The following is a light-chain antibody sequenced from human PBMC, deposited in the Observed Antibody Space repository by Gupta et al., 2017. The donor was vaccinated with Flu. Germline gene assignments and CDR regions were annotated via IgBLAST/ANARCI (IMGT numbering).Light chain of an antibody. Sequence: EIVLTQSPDTLSLSPGERATLSCRASQSVNSNYYAWYQQKPGQAPRRLIYGASSRATAIPDKFSGSGSGGAFTLIIIRRVPADFAVYYCRQEYAAPWTFGPGTKVEIK. CDR1: QSVNSNY. CDR3: RQEYAAPWT. J-gene: IGKJ1*01. V-gene: IGKV3-20*01. CDR2: GAS.